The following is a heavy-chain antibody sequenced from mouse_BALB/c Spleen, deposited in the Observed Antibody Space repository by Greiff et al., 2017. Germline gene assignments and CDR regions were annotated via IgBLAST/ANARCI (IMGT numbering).Heavy chain of an antibody. J-gene: IGHJ3*01. CDR2: IWTGGGT. CDR3: VRGYDGSLFAY. V-gene: IGHV2-9-2*01. Sequence: VQLVESGPGLVAPSQSLSITCTVSGFSLTSYDISWIRQPPGKGLEWLGVIWTGGGTNYNSAFMSRLSISKDNSKSQVFLKMNSLQTDDTAIYYCVRGYDGSLFAYWGQGTLVTVSA. D-gene: IGHD2-3*01. CDR1: GFSLTSYD.